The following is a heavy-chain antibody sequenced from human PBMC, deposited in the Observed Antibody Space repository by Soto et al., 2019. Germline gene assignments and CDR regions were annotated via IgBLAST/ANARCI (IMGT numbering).Heavy chain of an antibody. D-gene: IGHD2-15*01. Sequence: GGSLRLSCAASGFTFSSYGMHWVRQAPGKGLEWVAVISYDGSNKYYADSVKGRFTISRDNSKNTLYLQMNSLRAEDTAVYYCAKDMRCSGGSCYSGPHYYYYYMDVWGKGTTVTVSS. J-gene: IGHJ6*03. CDR2: ISYDGSNK. CDR1: GFTFSSYG. V-gene: IGHV3-30*18. CDR3: AKDMRCSGGSCYSGPHYYYYYMDV.